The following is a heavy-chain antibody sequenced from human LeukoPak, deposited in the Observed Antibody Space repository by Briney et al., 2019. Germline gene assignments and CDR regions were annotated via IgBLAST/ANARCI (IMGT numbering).Heavy chain of an antibody. CDR3: ARQTGSGLFILP. CDR1: GVSISSSNSY. V-gene: IGHV4-39*01. Sequence: PSETLSLTCTVSGVSISSSNSYWGWIRQPPWKGLEWIGSIYYSGNTYYNASLKSQVSISIDTSKNQFSLRLTSVTAADTAVYYCARQTGSGLFILPGGQETLVTVSS. J-gene: IGHJ4*02. D-gene: IGHD3/OR15-3a*01. CDR2: IYYSGNT.